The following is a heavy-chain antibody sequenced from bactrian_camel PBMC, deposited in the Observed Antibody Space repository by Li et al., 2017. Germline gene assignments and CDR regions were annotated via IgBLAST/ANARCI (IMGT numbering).Heavy chain of an antibody. CDR1: GDTISRYC. V-gene: IGHV3S55*01. D-gene: IGHD2*01. CDR3: GTDVYLLCTVDATQGQFGY. Sequence: LVESGGGSVQVGGSLLLSCVASGDTISRYCMGWFRQVPDKAREGVAMIDRFGATDYANSVKGRFTISRDKDTLYLQMSNLKPEDTAMYSCGTDVYLLCTVDATQGQFGYRGQGTQVTVS. J-gene: IGHJ6*01. CDR2: IDRFGAT.